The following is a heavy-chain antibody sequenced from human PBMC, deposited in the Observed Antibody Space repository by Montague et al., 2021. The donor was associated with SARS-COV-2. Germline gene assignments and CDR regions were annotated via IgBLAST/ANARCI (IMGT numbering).Heavy chain of an antibody. CDR3: ERDTDSGSYWDAFDI. Sequence: SLRLSCAASGFTFSSYWMHWVRQAPGKGLVWISRISSDGSGTTYADSVKGRFTISRDNAKNTLYLQMNGLRAEDTAVYYCERDTDSGSYWDAFDIWGQGTMVTVSS. D-gene: IGHD1-26*01. CDR1: GFTFSSYW. V-gene: IGHV3-74*01. J-gene: IGHJ3*02. CDR2: ISSDGSGT.